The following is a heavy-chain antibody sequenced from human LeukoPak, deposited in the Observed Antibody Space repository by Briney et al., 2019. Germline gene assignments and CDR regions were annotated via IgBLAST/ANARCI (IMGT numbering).Heavy chain of an antibody. D-gene: IGHD1-26*01. CDR1: GFTFSSYT. V-gene: IGHV3-21*01. CDR3: ARDPYSGSYWNYYYYYMDV. CDR2: ISSSSSYI. J-gene: IGHJ6*03. Sequence: GGSQRLSCAASGFTFSSYTMNWVRRAPGKGLEWVSSISSSSSYIYYADSVKGRFTISRDNARNSLYLQMNSLRAEDTAVYYCARDPYSGSYWNYYYYYMDVWGKGTTVTISS.